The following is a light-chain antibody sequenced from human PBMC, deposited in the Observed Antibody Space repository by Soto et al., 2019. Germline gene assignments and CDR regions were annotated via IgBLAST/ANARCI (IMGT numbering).Light chain of an antibody. J-gene: IGKJ4*01. V-gene: IGKV1-17*03. CDR3: QQNSSSPLT. CDR2: AAS. Sequence: DIEMTQSPSAMSASAGDRATITCRASQGINNYLAWFQQKPGKVPKLLIYAASSLPSGVPSRFSGSGSGTEFTLTITRLPPEDYAYYYSQQNSSSPLTFGGGTKVEIK. CDR1: QGINNY.